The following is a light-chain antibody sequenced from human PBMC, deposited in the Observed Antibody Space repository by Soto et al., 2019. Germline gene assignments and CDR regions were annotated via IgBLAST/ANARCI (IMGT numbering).Light chain of an antibody. J-gene: IGLJ1*01. CDR1: SSNIGGNS. CDR3: GSWDSSLSAYV. V-gene: IGLV1-51*01. Sequence: VLTQPRSVSAAPGQKVTIVCYVSSSNIGGNSVSWYQQLPGTAPKLLIYDDNKRPSGIPDRFSGSKSGTSATLGITGFQTGDEADYYCGSWDSSLSAYVFGTGTKVTVL. CDR2: DDN.